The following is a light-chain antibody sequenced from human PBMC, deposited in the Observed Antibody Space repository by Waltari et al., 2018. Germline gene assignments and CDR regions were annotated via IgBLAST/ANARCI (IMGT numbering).Light chain of an antibody. J-gene: IGKJ1*01. CDR1: QSLLYKSNNKNY. CDR2: GAS. CDR3: QQYYSTPWT. Sequence: DIVMTQSPDSLAVSLGERATINCKSSQSLLYKSNNKNYLAWYQQKPGRPPKPLFYGASARESGVPDRFSGSGSGTDFTLTNSSLQAEDVAVYYCQQYYSTPWTFGQGTKVEVK. V-gene: IGKV4-1*01.